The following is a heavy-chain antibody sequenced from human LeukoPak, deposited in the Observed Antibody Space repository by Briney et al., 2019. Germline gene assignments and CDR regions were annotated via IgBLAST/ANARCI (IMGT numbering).Heavy chain of an antibody. Sequence: AGSLRLSCAASGFAVSNNYMSWVRQAPGKGLEWVSIIYGGGSTYYADSVNGRFTISRHNSKNTLFLQMNSLRTEDTAVYYCARAYDSSGYWPEYFHHWGQGTLVTVSS. D-gene: IGHD3-22*01. V-gene: IGHV3-53*04. CDR1: GFAVSNNY. CDR3: ARAYDSSGYWPEYFHH. CDR2: IYGGGST. J-gene: IGHJ1*01.